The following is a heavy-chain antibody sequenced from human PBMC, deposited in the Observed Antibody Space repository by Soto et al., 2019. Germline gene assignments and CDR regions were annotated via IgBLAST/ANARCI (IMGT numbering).Heavy chain of an antibody. Sequence: SETLSLTCTVSGGSLSSGAYYWSWIRQPPGQGLEWIGYIYYSGSTYYNPSLKSRVTISVDTSKNQFSLKLSSVTAADTAVYYCARVGTYCTNGVCYRVRYYFDYWGQGTLVTVSS. CDR2: IYYSGST. CDR3: ARVGTYCTNGVCYRVRYYFDY. D-gene: IGHD2-8*01. V-gene: IGHV4-30-4*01. CDR1: GGSLSSGAYY. J-gene: IGHJ4*02.